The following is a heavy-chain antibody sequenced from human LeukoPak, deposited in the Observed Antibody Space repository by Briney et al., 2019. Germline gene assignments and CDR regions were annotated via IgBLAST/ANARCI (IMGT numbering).Heavy chain of an antibody. CDR1: GGSISSSSYY. V-gene: IGHV4-39*01. J-gene: IGHJ4*02. D-gene: IGHD5-24*01. CDR2: IYYSGST. CDR3: ARGEMWFDY. Sequence: PSETLSLTCTVSGGSISSSSYYWGWIRQPPGKGLEWIGSIYYSGSTYYNPSLKSRVTISVDTSKNQFSLKLSSVTAADTAVYYCARGEMWFDYWGQGTLVTVSS.